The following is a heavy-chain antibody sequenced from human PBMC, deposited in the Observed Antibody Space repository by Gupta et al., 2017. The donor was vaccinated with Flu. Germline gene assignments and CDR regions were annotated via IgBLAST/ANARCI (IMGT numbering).Heavy chain of an antibody. D-gene: IGHD3-16*02. CDR2: ISGSGGST. Sequence: EVQLLESGGGLVQPGGSLRLSCAASGFTFSSYAMSWVRQAPGKGLEWVSAISGSGGSTYYADSVKGRFTISRDNSKNTLYLQMNSLRAEDTAVYYCAKDLVITFGGVIGVTDAFDIWGQGTMVTVSS. CDR1: GFTFSSYA. V-gene: IGHV3-23*01. J-gene: IGHJ3*02. CDR3: AKDLVITFGGVIGVTDAFDI.